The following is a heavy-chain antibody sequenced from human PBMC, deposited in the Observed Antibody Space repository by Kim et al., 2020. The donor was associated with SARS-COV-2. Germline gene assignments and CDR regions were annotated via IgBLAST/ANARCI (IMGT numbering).Heavy chain of an antibody. CDR1: GYTFTSYG. CDR3: ARTCSGYYDFWSGTIHAYYFDY. CDR2: ISAYNGNT. J-gene: IGHJ4*02. Sequence: ASVKVSCKASGYTFTSYGISWVRQAPGQGLEWMGWISAYNGNTNYAQKLQGRVTMTTDTSTSTAYMELRSLRSDDTAVYYCARTCSGYYDFWSGTIHAYYFDYWGQGTLVTVSS. V-gene: IGHV1-18*04. D-gene: IGHD3-3*01.